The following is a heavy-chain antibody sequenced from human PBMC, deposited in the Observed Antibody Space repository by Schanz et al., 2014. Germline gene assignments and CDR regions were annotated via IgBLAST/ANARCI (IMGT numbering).Heavy chain of an antibody. V-gene: IGHV3-11*05. Sequence: AHLVESGGGLVKPGGSLRLSCAASGFVFGDYYMTWIRQAPGKGLEWVSTIGTSGGTNYAESVKGRFTISRDNSKNTLYLQMNSLRAGDAAVYYCARGLIAAAGGAFDYWGQGTLVAVSA. CDR3: ARGLIAAAGGAFDY. CDR2: IGTSGGT. CDR1: GFVFGDYY. D-gene: IGHD6-13*01. J-gene: IGHJ4*02.